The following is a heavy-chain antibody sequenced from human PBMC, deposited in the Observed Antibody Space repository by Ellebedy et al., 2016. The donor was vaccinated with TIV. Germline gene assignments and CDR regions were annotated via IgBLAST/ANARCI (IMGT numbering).Heavy chain of an antibody. CDR1: GYTFTSDG. CDR3: ARDRYDILTGTFSWFDP. V-gene: IGHV1-18*01. Sequence: ASVKVSCKAFGYTFTSDGISWVRQAPGQGLEWMGWISAYNGNTNYVQKFQGRVTMTTDTATNTAYMALRSLRSDDTAMYYCARDRYDILTGTFSWFDPWGQGTLVTVSS. J-gene: IGHJ5*02. CDR2: ISAYNGNT. D-gene: IGHD3-9*01.